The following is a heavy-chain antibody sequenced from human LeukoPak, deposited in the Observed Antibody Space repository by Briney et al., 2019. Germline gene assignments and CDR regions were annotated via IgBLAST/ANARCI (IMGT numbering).Heavy chain of an antibody. CDR1: GGSISSSNW. D-gene: IGHD6-19*01. CDR3: AVSSGWYKIDY. V-gene: IGHV4-4*02. CDR2: MYHSGSS. J-gene: IGHJ4*02. Sequence: SETLSLTCAVSGGSISSSNWWSWVRPPPGKGLEWIGEMYHSGSSNYNPSLKSRVTISVDKSKNQFSLNLNSVTAADTAVYYCAVSSGWYKIDYWGQGTLVTVSS.